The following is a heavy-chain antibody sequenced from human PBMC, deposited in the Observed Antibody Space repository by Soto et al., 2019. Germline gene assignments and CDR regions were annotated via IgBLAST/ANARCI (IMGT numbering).Heavy chain of an antibody. V-gene: IGHV1-69*08. J-gene: IGHJ6*03. CDR2: IIPILGIA. CDR3: ARDTAAGNYYYYYYMDV. D-gene: IGHD6-13*01. CDR1: GGTFSSYT. Sequence: QVQLVQSGAEVKKPGSSVKVSCKASGGTFSSYTISWVRQAPGQGLEWMGRIIPILGIANYAQKFQGRVTITADKSTSTASMELSSLRSEDTAVYYCARDTAAGNYYYYYYMDVWGKGTTVTVS.